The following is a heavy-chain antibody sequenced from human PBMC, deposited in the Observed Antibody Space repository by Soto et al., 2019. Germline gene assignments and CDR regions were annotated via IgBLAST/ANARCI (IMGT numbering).Heavy chain of an antibody. CDR1: GYSISSGYY. CDR3: SKRVTPTGFDY. J-gene: IGHJ4*02. Sequence: SETLSLTCAVSGYSISSGYYCVWIRQPPGKGLEWIGSIHHSGNTYYTPSLKSRVTISVDTSKNHFSLKLRSVTAADTAVYSCSKRVTPTGFDYWGQGTLVTVSS. V-gene: IGHV4-38-2*01. D-gene: IGHD2-21*02. CDR2: IHHSGNT.